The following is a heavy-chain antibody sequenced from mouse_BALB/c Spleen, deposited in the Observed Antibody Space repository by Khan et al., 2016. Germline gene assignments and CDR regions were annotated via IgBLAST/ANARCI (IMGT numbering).Heavy chain of an antibody. V-gene: IGHV9-3-1*01. J-gene: IGHJ1*01. D-gene: IGHD1-1*01. CDR1: GYTFTNYG. CDR2: INTYTGEP. Sequence: QIQLVQSGPELKKPGETVKISCKASGYTFTNYGMNWVKQAPGKGLKWMGWINTYTGEPTYADDFKGRFAFSLETSASTAYLQINNLKNEDTATYFWASGSSYFDVWGAGTTVTVSS. CDR3: ASGSSYFDV.